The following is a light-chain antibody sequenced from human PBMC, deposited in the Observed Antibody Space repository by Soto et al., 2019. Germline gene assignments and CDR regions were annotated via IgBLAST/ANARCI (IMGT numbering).Light chain of an antibody. V-gene: IGKV1-39*01. Sequence: DIQMTQSPSSLTASVGDRVSITCRASQTMSKYLNWYQQKPGKAPKLLIYGASILQSGVPSRFSGSGSGTGFTLTISSLQPEDFATYYCQQSYSTPRTFGQGTKVEI. CDR3: QQSYSTPRT. J-gene: IGKJ1*01. CDR1: QTMSKY. CDR2: GAS.